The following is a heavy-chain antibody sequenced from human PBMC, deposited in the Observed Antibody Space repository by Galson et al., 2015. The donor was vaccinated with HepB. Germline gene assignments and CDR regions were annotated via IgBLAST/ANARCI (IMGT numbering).Heavy chain of an antibody. Sequence: SVKVSCKASGYTFTSXXINWVRQATGQGLEWMGWMNPNSGNTGYAQKFQGRVTMTRNTSISTAYMELSSLRSEDTAVYYCARVGAKYYFDYWGQGTLVTVSS. V-gene: IGHV1-8*02. J-gene: IGHJ4*02. CDR3: ARVGAKYYFDY. CDR2: MNPNSGNT. CDR1: GYTFTSXX. D-gene: IGHD3-16*01.